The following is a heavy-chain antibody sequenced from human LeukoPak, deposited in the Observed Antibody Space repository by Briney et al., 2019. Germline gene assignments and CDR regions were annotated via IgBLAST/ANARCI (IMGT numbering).Heavy chain of an antibody. V-gene: IGHV3-30-3*01. Sequence: PGRSLRLSCAASGFTFSSYAMHWVRQAPGKGLEWVAVMSYDGSNKYYADSVKGRFTISRDNSKNTLYLQMNSLRAEDTAVYYCAPSRDGYTMWDYWGQGTLVTVSS. CDR1: GFTFSSYA. J-gene: IGHJ4*02. D-gene: IGHD5-24*01. CDR2: MSYDGSNK. CDR3: APSRDGYTMWDY.